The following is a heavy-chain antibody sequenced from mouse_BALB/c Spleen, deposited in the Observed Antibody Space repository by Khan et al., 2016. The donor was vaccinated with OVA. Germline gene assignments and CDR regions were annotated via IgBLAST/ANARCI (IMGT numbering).Heavy chain of an antibody. CDR2: IITYTGKP. J-gene: IGHJ4*01. Sequence: QIQLVQSGPELKKPGETVKISCKSSGYTFTNNGMNWVRLAPGKGFKWMGWIITYTGKPAYTDDFKGRVAFSLDTSASTAYLQFNNLKNEDTATYGCARVEDNGPMDYGGQGTLVTVSS. CDR1: GYTFTNNG. V-gene: IGHV9-3-1*01. D-gene: IGHD3-3*01. CDR3: ARVEDNGPMDY.